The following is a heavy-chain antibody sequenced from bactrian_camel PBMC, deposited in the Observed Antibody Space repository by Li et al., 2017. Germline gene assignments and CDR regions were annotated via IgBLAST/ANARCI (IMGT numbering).Heavy chain of an antibody. J-gene: IGHJ4*01. Sequence: VQLVESGGGLVQPGGSLRLSCAASGFTLSSSVMSWVRQAPGKGLEFVSAITSGGDTTYYADSVKGRFTISRGNAKNTLYLQMNSLKSEDTALYYCATSWVADSDYVPAENYLGQGTQVTVS. V-gene: IGHV3S40*01. CDR3: ATSWVADSDYVPAENY. CDR2: ITSGGDTT. D-gene: IGHD4*01. CDR1: GFTLSSSV.